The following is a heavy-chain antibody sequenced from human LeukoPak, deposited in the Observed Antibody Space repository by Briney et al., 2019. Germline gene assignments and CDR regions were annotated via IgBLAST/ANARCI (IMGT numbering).Heavy chain of an antibody. D-gene: IGHD4-17*01. Sequence: GRSLRLSCAASGFIFRNHWMSWVRQVPGRGLEWVAHIKQGGNEKHYVDSVEGRFTLSRDDSKNSLYLKMNSLGVDDSAVYYCARGPNYGDRVDCFDYWGQGTLVTVSS. CDR2: IKQGGNEK. J-gene: IGHJ4*02. CDR1: GFIFRNHW. V-gene: IGHV3-7*01. CDR3: ARGPNYGDRVDCFDY.